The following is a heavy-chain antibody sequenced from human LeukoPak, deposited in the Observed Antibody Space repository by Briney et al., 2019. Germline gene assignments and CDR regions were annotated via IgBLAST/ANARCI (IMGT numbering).Heavy chain of an antibody. V-gene: IGHV4-39*01. CDR2: INFIGRT. Sequence: SETLSLTCTVSGFSVSDPLSYWGWVRQPPGKGLEWIAEINFIGRTSYNSSLNSRVTMSVDTSKNRFSLKMTSLTAADTAVYFCARLTKGRYFDYIFAFWGQGILVTVSS. CDR3: ARLTKGRYFDYIFAF. J-gene: IGHJ4*02. D-gene: IGHD3-9*01. CDR1: GFSVSDPLSY.